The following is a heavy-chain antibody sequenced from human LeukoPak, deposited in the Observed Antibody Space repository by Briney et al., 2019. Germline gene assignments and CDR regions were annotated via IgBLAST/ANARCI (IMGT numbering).Heavy chain of an antibody. CDR3: ARRAGGYSHPYDY. CDR1: GFTFGNYA. J-gene: IGHJ4*02. V-gene: IGHV3-23*01. Sequence: GGSLRLSRAASGFTFGNYAMTWVRQAPGKGLDWVSSILSGGDTTYADSVKGRFTISRDNSKNTLYLQMNSLRAEDTAVYYCARRAGGYSHPYDYWGQGILVTVSS. CDR2: ILSGGDT. D-gene: IGHD4-23*01.